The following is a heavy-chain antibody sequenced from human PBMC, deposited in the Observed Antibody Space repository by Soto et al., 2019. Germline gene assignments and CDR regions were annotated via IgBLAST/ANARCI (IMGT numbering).Heavy chain of an antibody. J-gene: IGHJ3*02. CDR2: IYWDDDS. V-gene: IGHV2-5*02. CDR3: AHRPPGQAFDI. CDR1: GFSLSTSGVG. Sequence: QITLKESGPTLVKPTQTLTLTCTFSGFSLSTSGVGVGWIRQPPGKALEWLAIIYWDDDSRYSPSLKHRLTITKDTSKDQVVLTMTNMGPVDTATSYCAHRPPGQAFDIWGQGTMVTVSS.